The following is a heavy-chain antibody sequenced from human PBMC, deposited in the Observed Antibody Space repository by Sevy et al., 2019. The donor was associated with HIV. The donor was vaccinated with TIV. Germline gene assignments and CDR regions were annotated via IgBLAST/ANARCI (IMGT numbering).Heavy chain of an antibody. J-gene: IGHJ6*03. V-gene: IGHV3-9*01. D-gene: IGHD2-8*01. CDR3: AKDTRKWGGGGYCTNDICSAPMDV. CDR2: ISWNSGNI. CDR1: GFTFDDYA. Sequence: GGSLRLSCAASGFTFDDYAMHWVRQAPGKGLEWVAGISWNSGNIDYVDSVKGRFTISRNNAKRSLYLQMNSPRAEDTALYYCAKDTRKWGGGGYCTNDICSAPMDVWGRGTTVTVSS.